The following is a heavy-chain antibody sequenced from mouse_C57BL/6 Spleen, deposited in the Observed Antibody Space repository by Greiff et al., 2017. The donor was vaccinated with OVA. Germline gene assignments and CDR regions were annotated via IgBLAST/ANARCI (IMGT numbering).Heavy chain of an antibody. CDR3: ARSQTGTYYAMDY. Sequence: QVQLQQSGPELVKPGASVKISCKASGYAFSSSWLNWVKQRPGKGLEWIGRLYPGDGDTNYNGKFKGKATLTADKSSSTAYMQLSSLTSEDSAVYFCARSQTGTYYAMDYWGQGTSVTVAS. CDR2: LYPGDGDT. V-gene: IGHV1-82*01. CDR1: GYAFSSSW. J-gene: IGHJ4*01. D-gene: IGHD4-1*01.